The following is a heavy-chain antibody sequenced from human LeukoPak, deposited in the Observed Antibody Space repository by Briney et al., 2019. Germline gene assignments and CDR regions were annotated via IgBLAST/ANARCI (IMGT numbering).Heavy chain of an antibody. CDR1: GFTVSSYG. J-gene: IGHJ4*02. V-gene: IGHV3-33*06. CDR2: IWYDGSNK. Sequence: AGRSLRLSCAASGFTVSSYGMHWVRQAPGKGLEWAAVIWYDGSNKYYADSVKGRFTISRDNSKNTLYLQMNSLRAEDTAVYYCAKAGGPDSSGYYHYFDYWGQGTLVTVSS. CDR3: AKAGGPDSSGYYHYFDY. D-gene: IGHD3-22*01.